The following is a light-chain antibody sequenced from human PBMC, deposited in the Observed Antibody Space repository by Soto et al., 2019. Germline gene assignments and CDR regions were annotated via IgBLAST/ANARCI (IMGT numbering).Light chain of an antibody. CDR3: QHYNNWPPL. J-gene: IGKJ1*01. V-gene: IGKV3D-15*01. CDR2: DAS. Sequence: IGLRESQETLALSSGGRTMYFWRASQSVSTYLAWFQQKPGQAPRLLISDASTRATGIPARFSGIGSGTEFTLTICSLRSQDFAVYCCQHYNNWPPLFGQGTKVDI. CDR1: QSVSTY.